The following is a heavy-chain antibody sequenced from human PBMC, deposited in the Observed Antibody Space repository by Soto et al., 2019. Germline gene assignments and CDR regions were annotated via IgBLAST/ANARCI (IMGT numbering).Heavy chain of an antibody. CDR2: FSYDGSNK. Sequence: QVQLVESGGGVVQPGRSLRLSCAASGFTFSSHGMHWVRQAPGKGLEWVAVFSYDGSNKFYADSVKGRFTISRDNSKNTLFLQMNSLRGDDTAVYYCAKTNLEWLSDAAFDLWGQGTSVTVSS. V-gene: IGHV3-30*18. CDR1: GFTFSSHG. CDR3: AKTNLEWLSDAAFDL. J-gene: IGHJ3*01. D-gene: IGHD3-3*01.